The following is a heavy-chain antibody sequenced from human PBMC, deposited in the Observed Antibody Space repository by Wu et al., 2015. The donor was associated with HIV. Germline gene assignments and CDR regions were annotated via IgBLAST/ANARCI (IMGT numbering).Heavy chain of an antibody. CDR1: GYTFTGYY. CDR2: INPNSGGT. Sequence: QVQLVQSGAEVKKPGASVKVSCKASGYTFTGYYMHWVRQAPGQGLEWMGWINPNSGGTNYAQKFQGRVTMTRDTSISTAYMELSRLRSDDTAVYYCARDGYYDILTGYYRNWFDPWGQGTLVTVSS. J-gene: IGHJ5*02. CDR3: ARDGYYDILTGYYRNWFDP. D-gene: IGHD3-9*01. V-gene: IGHV1-2*02.